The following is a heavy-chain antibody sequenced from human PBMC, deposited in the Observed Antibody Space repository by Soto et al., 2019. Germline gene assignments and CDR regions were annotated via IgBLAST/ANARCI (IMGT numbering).Heavy chain of an antibody. J-gene: IGHJ4*02. D-gene: IGHD1-1*01. CDR1: GGSISSYY. V-gene: IGHV4-59*08. CDR3: ARRYGYSFDY. Sequence: SETLTLTCTVSGGSISSYYWSWIRQPPGKGLEWIGYIYYSGSTNYNPSLKSQVTISVDTSKNQFSLKLSSVTAADTAVYYCARRYGYSFDYWGQGTLVTVS. CDR2: IYYSGST.